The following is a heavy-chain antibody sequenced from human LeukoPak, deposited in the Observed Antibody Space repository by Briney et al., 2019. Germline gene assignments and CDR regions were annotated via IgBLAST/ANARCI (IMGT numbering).Heavy chain of an antibody. Sequence: SETLSLTCTVSGGSISSSSYYWGRIRQPPGKGLEWIGSIYYSGSTYYNPSLKSRVTISVDTSKNQFSLKLSSVTAADTAVYYCASIYSYGSMGALDIWGQGTMVTVSS. D-gene: IGHD5-18*01. J-gene: IGHJ3*02. CDR2: IYYSGST. CDR3: ASIYSYGSMGALDI. CDR1: GGSISSSSYY. V-gene: IGHV4-39*07.